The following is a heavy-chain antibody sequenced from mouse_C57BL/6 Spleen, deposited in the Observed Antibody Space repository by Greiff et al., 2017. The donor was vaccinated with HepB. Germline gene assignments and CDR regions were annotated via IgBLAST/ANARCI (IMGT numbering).Heavy chain of an antibody. CDR2: IRNKANGYTT. V-gene: IGHV7-3*01. Sequence: EVKLVESGGGLVQPGGSLSLSCAASGFTFTDYYMSWVRQPPGKALEWLGFIRNKANGYTTEYSASVKGRFTISRDNSQSILYLQMNALRAEDSATYYCARSGTNAMDYWGQITSVTVSS. CDR1: GFTFTDYY. CDR3: ARSGTNAMDY. D-gene: IGHD3-3*01. J-gene: IGHJ4*01.